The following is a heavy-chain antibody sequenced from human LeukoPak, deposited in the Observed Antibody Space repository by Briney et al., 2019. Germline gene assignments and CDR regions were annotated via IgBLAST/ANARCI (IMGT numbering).Heavy chain of an antibody. V-gene: IGHV3-11*04. D-gene: IGHD2-2*02. CDR1: GFTFSDYY. Sequence: GGSLRFSCAASGFTFSDYYMSWIRQAPGKGLEWVSYVSSSGSTIYYADSVKGRFTISRANAKNSLYLQMNSLRAKATAVYYCASPDIHGSSTSCYTGYYYYMDVWGKGTTVTVSS. CDR3: ASPDIHGSSTSCYTGYYYYMDV. CDR2: VSSSGSTI. J-gene: IGHJ6*03.